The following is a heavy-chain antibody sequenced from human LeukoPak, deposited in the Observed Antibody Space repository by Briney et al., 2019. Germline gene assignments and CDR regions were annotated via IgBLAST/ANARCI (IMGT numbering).Heavy chain of an antibody. J-gene: IGHJ4*02. CDR3: AREDGGYDFSFDY. Sequence: SVKVSCKASGGTFSSYAISWVRQAPGQGLEWMGRIIPILGIANYAQKFQGRVTITADKSTSTAYMELSSLRSEDTAVYYCAREDGGYDFSFDYWGQGTLVTVSS. CDR1: GGTFSSYA. CDR2: IIPILGIA. V-gene: IGHV1-69*04. D-gene: IGHD5-12*01.